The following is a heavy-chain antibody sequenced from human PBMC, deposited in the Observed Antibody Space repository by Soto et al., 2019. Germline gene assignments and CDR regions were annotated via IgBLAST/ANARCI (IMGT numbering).Heavy chain of an antibody. V-gene: IGHV3-7*03. J-gene: IGHJ4*02. D-gene: IGHD3-16*01. Sequence: PGGSLRLSCVASGFTFSRFWMNWIRQIPGKGLEWVAIINQDGSEKFYVDSVKGRFTISRDTAKNSLFLQMNSLRAEDTAVYYCARKMMGSFDSWGQGALVTV. CDR1: GFTFSRFW. CDR3: ARKMMGSFDS. CDR2: INQDGSEK.